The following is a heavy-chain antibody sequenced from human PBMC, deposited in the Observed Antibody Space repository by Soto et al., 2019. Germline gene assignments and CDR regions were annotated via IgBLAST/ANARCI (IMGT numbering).Heavy chain of an antibody. V-gene: IGHV4-31*01. CDR3: ANYGDSRPASFDS. CDR1: GGAISSGGYY. CDR2: IYYSGST. Sequence: QVQLQESGPGLVKPSQTLSLTCTVSGGAISSGGYYWSWIRQHPGKGLEWIGYIYYSGSTYYNPSLKSQVTISVNRSKNQFSLKLSSVPAADTAVYYCANYGDSRPASFDSWAQEPWSPSPQ. D-gene: IGHD4-17*01. J-gene: IGHJ4*01.